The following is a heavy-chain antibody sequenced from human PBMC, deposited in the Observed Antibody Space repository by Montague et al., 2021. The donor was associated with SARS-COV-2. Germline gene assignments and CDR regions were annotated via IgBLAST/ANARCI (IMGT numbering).Heavy chain of an antibody. CDR2: IYYSGST. J-gene: IGHJ4*02. Sequence: SETLSLTSTLSGGSISSSSYYWGWIRQPPGKGLEWIGSIYYSGSTYYNPSLKSRVTISVDTSKNQFSLKLSSVTAADTAVYYCARHGKTRIAMIVVVIGYFDYWGQGTRVTVSS. CDR1: GGSISSSSYY. D-gene: IGHD3-22*01. V-gene: IGHV4-39*01. CDR3: ARHGKTRIAMIVVVIGYFDY.